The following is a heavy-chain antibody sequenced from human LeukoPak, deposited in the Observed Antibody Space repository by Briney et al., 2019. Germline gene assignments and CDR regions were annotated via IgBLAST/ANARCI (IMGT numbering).Heavy chain of an antibody. CDR2: IKQDGNEK. CDR3: VAGKEK. Sequence: GGSLRLSCAASGFTFSNAWMTWVRQAPGKGLEWVAMIKQDGNEKYYVDSVKGRFTISRDNAKNSLYLQMNSLRAEDTAVYYCVAGKEKWGQGTLVTVSS. D-gene: IGHD6-19*01. V-gene: IGHV3-7*02. J-gene: IGHJ4*02. CDR1: GFTFSNAW.